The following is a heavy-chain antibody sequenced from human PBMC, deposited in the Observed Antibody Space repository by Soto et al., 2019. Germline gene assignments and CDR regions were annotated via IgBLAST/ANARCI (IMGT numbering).Heavy chain of an antibody. D-gene: IGHD3-22*01. CDR1: GFSLSTSGVG. CDR2: IYWNDDK. Sequence: QITLKESGPTLVKPTQTLTLTCTFSGFSLSTSGVGVCWIRQPPGKALEWLALIYWNDDKRYSPSLKSRLTITKDTSKNQVVLTMTNMDPVDTATYYCAHTYYYDSSGYTNLPVFFYYWGQGTLVTVSS. J-gene: IGHJ4*02. CDR3: AHTYYYDSSGYTNLPVFFYY. V-gene: IGHV2-5*01.